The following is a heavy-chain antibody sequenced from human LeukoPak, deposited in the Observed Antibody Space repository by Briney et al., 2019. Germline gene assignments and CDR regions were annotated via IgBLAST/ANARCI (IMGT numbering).Heavy chain of an antibody. CDR1: GYTFTNYY. V-gene: IGHV1-46*01. CDR3: ARDSTVTTFRGCVDP. D-gene: IGHD4-17*01. J-gene: IGHJ5*02. Sequence: GASVKVSCKASGYTFTNYYVHWVRQAPGQGLEWMGVINPSGGSTNYAQRFQGRATMTRDTSTSTVYMELSSLRSEDTAVYYCARDSTVTTFRGCVDPWGQGTLVTVFS. CDR2: INPSGGST.